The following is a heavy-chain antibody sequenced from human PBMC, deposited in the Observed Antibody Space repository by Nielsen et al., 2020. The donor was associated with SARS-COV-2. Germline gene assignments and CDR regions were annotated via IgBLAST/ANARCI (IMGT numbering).Heavy chain of an antibody. CDR1: GDSINSGGYY. D-gene: IGHD5/OR15-5a*01. CDR2: IYYKGST. V-gene: IGHV4-31*03. CDR3: ARGLGYSVHFDS. Sequence: SETLSLTCTVSGDSINSGGYYWSWIRHHPGKGLEWMGYIYYKGSTSYNPSLKSRLTISVDTSNNQFSLRLSSVTAADTAMYSCARGLGYSVHFDSWGQGTLVTVSS. J-gene: IGHJ4*02.